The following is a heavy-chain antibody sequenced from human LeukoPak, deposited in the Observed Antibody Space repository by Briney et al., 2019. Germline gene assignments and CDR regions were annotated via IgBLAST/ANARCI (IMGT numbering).Heavy chain of an antibody. V-gene: IGHV3-48*04. Sequence: GGSLRLSCAASGFTFSSYSMNWVRQAPGKGLEWVSYISSSSSTIYYADSVKGRFTISRDNAKNSLYLQMNSLRAEDTAVYYCAREGRYFDWLMGPIFDLWGRGTLVTVSS. CDR1: GFTFSSYS. J-gene: IGHJ2*01. CDR3: AREGRYFDWLMGPIFDL. D-gene: IGHD3-9*01. CDR2: ISSSSSTI.